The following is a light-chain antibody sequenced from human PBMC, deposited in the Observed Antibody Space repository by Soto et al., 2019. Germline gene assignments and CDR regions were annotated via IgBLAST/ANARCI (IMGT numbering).Light chain of an antibody. Sequence: QSVLTQPPSVSAAPGQKVTISCSGSSSNIGGNSVSWYQQLPWTAPKLLIYDDDKRPSGIPDRFSGSKSGTSATLGITGFQTGDEADYYCGSWDSSLSAYVFATGTKV. CDR3: GSWDSSLSAYV. V-gene: IGLV1-51*01. CDR2: DDD. CDR1: SSNIGGNS. J-gene: IGLJ1*01.